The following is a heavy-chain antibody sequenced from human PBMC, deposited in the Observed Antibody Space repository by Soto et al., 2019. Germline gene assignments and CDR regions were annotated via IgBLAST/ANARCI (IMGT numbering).Heavy chain of an antibody. Sequence: QVQLVQSGAEVKKPGSSVKVSCKASGGTFSSYGISWVRQAPGQGLEWMGGILPFSATANNAQKFQGRVTITPDDSTGTAYMEVRSLRSEDTALYYCARSPPRLPPYYFDYWGQGTLVTVSS. D-gene: IGHD2-15*01. CDR3: ARSPPRLPPYYFDY. CDR1: GGTFSSYG. J-gene: IGHJ4*02. CDR2: ILPFSATA. V-gene: IGHV1-69*01.